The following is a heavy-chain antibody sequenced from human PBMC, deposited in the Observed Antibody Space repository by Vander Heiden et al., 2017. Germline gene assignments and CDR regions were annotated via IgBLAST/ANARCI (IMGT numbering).Heavy chain of an antibody. CDR1: GFSFTYAW. Sequence: EAQLVQSGGGWDKPGGSRRVSCAASGFSFTYAWMSWVRQTPGKGLEWVGRIKSKTDGETVEYAASVKGRFIISRDDSKDMLYLQINSLKTDDSGLYFCFIHGSDGYWGQGSLLTVSS. CDR3: FIHGSDGY. V-gene: IGHV3-15*01. CDR2: IKSKTDGETV. J-gene: IGHJ4*02. D-gene: IGHD3-10*01.